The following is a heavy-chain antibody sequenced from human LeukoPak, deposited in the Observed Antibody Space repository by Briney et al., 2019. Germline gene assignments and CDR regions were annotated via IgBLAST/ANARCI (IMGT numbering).Heavy chain of an antibody. V-gene: IGHV3-23*01. Sequence: GGSLRLSCAASGFTFSSYAMSWVRQAPGKGLEWVSAISGSGGSTYYADSVKGRFTISRDNSKNTLYLQMNSLRAEDTAVYYCAKHKIVLMVYVNYYFDYWGQGTLVTVSS. D-gene: IGHD2-8*01. J-gene: IGHJ4*02. CDR1: GFTFSSYA. CDR3: AKHKIVLMVYVNYYFDY. CDR2: ISGSGGST.